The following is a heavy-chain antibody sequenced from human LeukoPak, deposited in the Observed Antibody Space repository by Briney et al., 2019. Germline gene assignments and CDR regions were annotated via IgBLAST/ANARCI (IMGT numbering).Heavy chain of an antibody. CDR3: ARDGLRSCTSSSCYPGEDAFDI. CDR1: GYTINSYA. D-gene: IGHD2-2*01. J-gene: IGHJ3*02. V-gene: IGHV7-4-1*02. CDR2: INTNTGNP. Sequence: ASVKVSCKASGYTINSYAMNWVRQAPGQGLEWMAWINTNTGNPTYAQGFTGRFVSSLDTSISTAYLHISGLKAEDTAVYYCARDGLRSCTSSSCYPGEDAFDIWGQGTMVTVSS.